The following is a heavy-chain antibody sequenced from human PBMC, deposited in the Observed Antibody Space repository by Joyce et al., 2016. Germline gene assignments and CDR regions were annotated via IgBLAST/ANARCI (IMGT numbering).Heavy chain of an antibody. CDR2: VLPGSSDT. V-gene: IGHV5-51*01. Sequence: VQLVQSGAAVKKPGESLKISCKDLGYNFSSHWIGWVRPMPGKGLGWMVIVLPGSSDTRYSPSFQGQATISVDNAINTADLQWRNLKASEAAMYYCAGPDCSGGGCSWGWGQGTLVTVSS. J-gene: IGHJ4*02. D-gene: IGHD2-15*01. CDR1: GYNFSSHW. CDR3: AGPDCSGGGCSWG.